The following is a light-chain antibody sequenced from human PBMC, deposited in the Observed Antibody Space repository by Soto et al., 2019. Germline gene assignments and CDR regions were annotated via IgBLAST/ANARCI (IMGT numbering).Light chain of an antibody. CDR1: QSVRSTF. Sequence: VLPQSPDTLSLSPGDRVTLSCRASQSVRSTFFAWYQQKPGQAPRLLIYGASNRATGIPDRFSGSASGTDFTLTISRLEPDDSAVYYCQQYHYSPMNTFGQGTKLEIK. CDR3: QQYHYSPMNT. J-gene: IGKJ2*01. V-gene: IGKV3-20*01. CDR2: GAS.